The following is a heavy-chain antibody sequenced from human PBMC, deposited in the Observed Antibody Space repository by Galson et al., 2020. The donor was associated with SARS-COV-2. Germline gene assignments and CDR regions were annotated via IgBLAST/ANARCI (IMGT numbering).Heavy chain of an antibody. CDR1: GFTFSSYG. J-gene: IGHJ3*02. CDR3: AGSEHNSGWDDAFDI. Sequence: GESLKISCAASGFTFSSYGMHWVRQAPGKGLEWVAVIWYDGSNKYYADSVKGRFTISRDNSKNTLYLQMNSLRAEDTAVYYCAGSEHNSGWDDAFDIWGQGTMVTVSS. D-gene: IGHD6-19*01. V-gene: IGHV3-33*01. CDR2: IWYDGSNK.